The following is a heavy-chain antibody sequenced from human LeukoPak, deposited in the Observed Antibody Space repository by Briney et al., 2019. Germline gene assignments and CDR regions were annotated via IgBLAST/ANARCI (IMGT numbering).Heavy chain of an antibody. CDR3: ARENDQGFDY. CDR1: GFTFSSYA. CDR2: ISYDGSNK. Sequence: GGSLRLSCAASGFTFSSYAMHWVRQAPGKGLEWVAVISYDGSNKYYADSVKGRFTVSRDNAKNSLFLQMNSLRAEDTAVYYCARENDQGFDYWGQGTLVTVSS. D-gene: IGHD3-16*01. V-gene: IGHV3-30-3*01. J-gene: IGHJ4*02.